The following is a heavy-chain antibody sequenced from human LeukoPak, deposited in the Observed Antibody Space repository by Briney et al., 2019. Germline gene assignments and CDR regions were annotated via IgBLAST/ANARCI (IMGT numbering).Heavy chain of an antibody. Sequence: GGSLRLSCAASGFTFSNYAMSWVRQAPGKGLEWVSGISGSGGSTYYADSVGRFSISRDNSNNTLYLQMTSLRAEDTAVYYCAKVARGMGAATIDDWGQGTLVTVSS. CDR2: ISGSGGST. CDR1: GFTFSNYA. CDR3: AKVARGMGAATIDD. J-gene: IGHJ4*02. D-gene: IGHD1-26*01. V-gene: IGHV3-23*01.